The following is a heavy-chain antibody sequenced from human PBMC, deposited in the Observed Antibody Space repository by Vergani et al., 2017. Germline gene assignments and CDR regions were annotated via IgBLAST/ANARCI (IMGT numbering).Heavy chain of an antibody. J-gene: IGHJ6*03. CDR2: IYYSGST. Sequence: QVQLQESGPGLVKPSETLSLTCTVSGGSISSYYWSWIRQPPGKGLEWIGYIYYSGSTNYNPSLKSRVTISVDTSKNQFSLKLSSVTAADTAVYYCARSDYDYYMDVWGKGTTVTVSS. CDR3: ARSDYDYYMDV. CDR1: GGSISSYY. V-gene: IGHV4-59*01.